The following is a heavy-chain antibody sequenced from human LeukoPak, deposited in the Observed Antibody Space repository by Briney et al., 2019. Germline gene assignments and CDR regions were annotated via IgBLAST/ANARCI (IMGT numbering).Heavy chain of an antibody. V-gene: IGHV3-7*01. CDR1: GFTFSSYE. D-gene: IGHD2-15*01. CDR2: IKQDGSEK. J-gene: IGHJ3*02. CDR3: ARHRSGGSQGDAFDI. Sequence: PGGSLRLSCAASGFTFSSYEMNWVRQAPGKGLEWVADIKQDGSEKYYVHSVKGRFTISRQNAKNSLFLQMNSLRAEDTAVYYCARHRSGGSQGDAFDIWGQGIMVTVSS.